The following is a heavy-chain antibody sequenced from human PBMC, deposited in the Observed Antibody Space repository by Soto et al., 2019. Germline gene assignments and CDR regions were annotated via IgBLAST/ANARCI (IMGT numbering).Heavy chain of an antibody. V-gene: IGHV3-30-3*02. Sequence: QVQLVESGGGVVQPGWSLRLSCAASGFTFSSYAMHWIRQAPGKGLEWVAIISFDGSNEYYADSVKGRFTIFRDNSKNTLYLQVRSLRAEDTAVYYCAKTYYYDRSGYYQNWFDPWGQGTLVTVSS. CDR3: AKTYYYDRSGYYQNWFDP. CDR2: ISFDGSNE. J-gene: IGHJ5*02. D-gene: IGHD3-22*01. CDR1: GFTFSSYA.